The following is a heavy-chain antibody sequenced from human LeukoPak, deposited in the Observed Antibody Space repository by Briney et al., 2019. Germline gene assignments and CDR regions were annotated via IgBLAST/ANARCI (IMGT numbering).Heavy chain of an antibody. V-gene: IGHV1-3*03. CDR3: ARDNAYSSSSWFDP. Sequence: GGSLRLSCAASGFTFTSYAMHWVRQAPGQRLEWMGWINAGNGNTKYSQEFQGRVTITRDTSASTAYMELSSLRSEDMAVYYCARDNAYSSSSWFDPWGQGTLVTVSS. J-gene: IGHJ5*02. CDR1: GFTFTSYA. D-gene: IGHD6-13*01. CDR2: INAGNGNT.